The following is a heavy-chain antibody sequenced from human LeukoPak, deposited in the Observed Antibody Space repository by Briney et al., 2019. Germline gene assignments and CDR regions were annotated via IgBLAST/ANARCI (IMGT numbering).Heavy chain of an antibody. V-gene: IGHV3-11*01. CDR2: ISNRGDTV. D-gene: IGHD2-8*01. Sequence: GGSLRLSCAASGFTFSDYYMTWLRQAPGKGLEWLSYISNRGDTVFYADSVKGRFTVSRDNVKRSLYLQIESLRDDDTAVYHCALGTINKDYYFGMDVWGQGTTVTVSS. CDR1: GFTFSDYY. J-gene: IGHJ6*02. CDR3: ALGTINKDYYFGMDV.